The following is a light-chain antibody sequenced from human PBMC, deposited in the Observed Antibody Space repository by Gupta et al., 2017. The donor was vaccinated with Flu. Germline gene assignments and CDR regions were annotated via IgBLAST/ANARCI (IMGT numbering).Light chain of an antibody. CDR3: QQGDSTPRT. J-gene: IGKJ1*01. V-gene: IGKV1-39*01. CDR1: QSISSY. Sequence: DIQMTQSPSSLSASVGDRVTITCRASQSISSYLNWYQQKPGKAPKLLIYAASSLQSGVPSRFRDSGSGTDFTLTIIRPPPEDFPTYFCQQGDSTPRTFGQGTNVEIK. CDR2: AAS.